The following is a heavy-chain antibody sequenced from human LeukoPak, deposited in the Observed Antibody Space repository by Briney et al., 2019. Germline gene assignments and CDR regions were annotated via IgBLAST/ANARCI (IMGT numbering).Heavy chain of an antibody. CDR2: IYYSGST. CDR3: AIGSTWGCFQH. D-gene: IGHD6-13*01. V-gene: IGHV4-30-4*01. J-gene: IGHJ1*01. CDR1: GGSLSSGDYY. Sequence: PSQTLSLTCAVSGGSLSSGDYYWSWIRQPPGKGLEWIGYIYYSGSTFYNPSLKSRVTLSEDTSKNQFSLKLSTVTAADTAVYYCAIGSTWGCFQHWGQGTLVTVSS.